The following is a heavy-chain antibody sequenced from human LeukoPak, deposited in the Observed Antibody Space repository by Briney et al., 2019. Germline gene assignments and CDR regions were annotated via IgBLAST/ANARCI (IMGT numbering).Heavy chain of an antibody. J-gene: IGHJ4*02. V-gene: IGHV3-30*18. CDR3: AKSVLIAAVPTPGDY. CDR2: ISYDGSNK. Sequence: GGSLRLSCAASGFTFSSYGMHWVRQAPGKGLEWVAVISYDGSNKYYADSVKGRFTISRDNSKNTLYLQMNSLRAEDTAVYYCAKSVLIAAVPTPGDYWGQGTLVTVSS. CDR1: GFTFSSYG. D-gene: IGHD6-13*01.